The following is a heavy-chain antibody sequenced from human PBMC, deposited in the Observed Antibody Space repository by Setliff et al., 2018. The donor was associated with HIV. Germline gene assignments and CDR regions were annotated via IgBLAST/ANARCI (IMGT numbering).Heavy chain of an antibody. V-gene: IGHV4-59*08. J-gene: IGHJ4*02. CDR2: IYYSGST. CDR3: ARQMPGVRGVIVASIDY. CDR1: GGSFSGYY. Sequence: SETLSLTCAVYGGSFSGYYWSWIRQPPGKGLEWIGYIYYSGSTNYNPSLKSRVTISVDTSKNYFSLKLSYVTAADTAVYYCARQMPGVRGVIVASIDYWGQGTLVTVS. D-gene: IGHD3-10*01.